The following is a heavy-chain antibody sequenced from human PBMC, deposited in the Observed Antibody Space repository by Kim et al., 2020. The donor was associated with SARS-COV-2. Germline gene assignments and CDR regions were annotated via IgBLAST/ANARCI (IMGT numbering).Heavy chain of an antibody. CDR3: ASKGVVPATATRCNYYGMYV. V-gene: IGHV3-48*03. J-gene: IGHJ6*02. CDR2: INISASSV. CDR1: GFIFSNYE. Sequence: GGSLRLSCAASGFIFSNYEMNWVRQAPGKGLEWLSYINISASSVFYADSVKGRFTISRDDAKNSLYLRMNSLRVDDTAVYYCASKGVVPATATRCNYYGMYVWGQGTTVTVSS. D-gene: IGHD2-21*01.